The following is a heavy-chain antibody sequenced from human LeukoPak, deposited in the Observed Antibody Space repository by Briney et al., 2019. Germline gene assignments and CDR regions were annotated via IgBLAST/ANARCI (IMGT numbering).Heavy chain of an antibody. CDR2: TYYRSKWYN. D-gene: IGHD3-10*01. CDR1: GDSVSSSSAA. V-gene: IGHV6-1*01. Sequence: SQTLSLTCAISGDSVSSSSAAWNWIRQSPSRGLEWLGRTYYRSKWYNDYAVSVKSRITINPDTSKNQFSLQLNSVTPEDTAVYYCARGSSWDYYGSGRRIYYYGMDVWGQGTTVTVSS. J-gene: IGHJ6*02. CDR3: ARGSSWDYYGSGRRIYYYGMDV.